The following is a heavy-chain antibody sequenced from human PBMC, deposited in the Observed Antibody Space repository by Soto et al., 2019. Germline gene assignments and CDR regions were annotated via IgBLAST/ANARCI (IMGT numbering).Heavy chain of an antibody. CDR2: INAGNGNT. V-gene: IGHV1-3*05. D-gene: IGHD6-19*01. CDR1: GYTFTSYA. CDR3: ARVSGWYFLDY. J-gene: IGHJ4*02. Sequence: QVQLVQSGAEEKKPGASVKVSCKASGYTFTSYAMHWVRQAPGQRLEWMGWINAGNGNTKYSQKFQGRVTITRDTSASTVYMELSSLRSEDTAVYSCARVSGWYFLDYWGQGTLVTVSS.